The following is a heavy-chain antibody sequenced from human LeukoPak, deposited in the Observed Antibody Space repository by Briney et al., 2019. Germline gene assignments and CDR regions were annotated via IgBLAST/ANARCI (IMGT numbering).Heavy chain of an antibody. CDR3: ARLVGSSSSDYYFDY. Sequence: PGGSLRLSCAASGFTFSSYSINWVRQAPGKGLEWVSSISPSSTYIYYADSVKGRFTISRDNAKNSLNLQMNSLRAEGTAVYYCARLVGSSSSDYYFDYWGQGTLVTVSS. CDR1: GFTFSSYS. J-gene: IGHJ4*02. CDR2: ISPSSTYI. V-gene: IGHV3-21*01. D-gene: IGHD6-6*01.